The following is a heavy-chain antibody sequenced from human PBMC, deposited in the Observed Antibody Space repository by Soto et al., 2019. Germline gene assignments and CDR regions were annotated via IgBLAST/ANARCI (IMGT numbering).Heavy chain of an antibody. CDR1: GGSISSGGYY. CDR3: ARGVIH. J-gene: IGHJ4*02. D-gene: IGHD2-21*01. CDR2: IYYSGST. Sequence: QVQLQESGPGLVKPSQTLSLTCTVSGGSISSGGYYWSWIRQHPGKGLEWIGYIYYSGSTYYNPXLXSXXTTSLHTPKNHSSLKLSSVTAADTAVYCCARGVIHWGQGTLVTVSS. V-gene: IGHV4-31*01.